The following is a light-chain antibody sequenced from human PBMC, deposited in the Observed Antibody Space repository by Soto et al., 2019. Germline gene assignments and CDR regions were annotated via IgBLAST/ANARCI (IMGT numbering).Light chain of an antibody. CDR3: QQYNSYLT. Sequence: DIQMTQSPSTLSASVGDRVTITCRASQSISSWLAWYQQKPGKAPKLLIYDASSLESGVPSRFSGSGSGTEFTLTISSLQPDDFATYYCQQYNSYLTCGQGTRLEIK. V-gene: IGKV1-5*01. CDR1: QSISSW. J-gene: IGKJ5*01. CDR2: DAS.